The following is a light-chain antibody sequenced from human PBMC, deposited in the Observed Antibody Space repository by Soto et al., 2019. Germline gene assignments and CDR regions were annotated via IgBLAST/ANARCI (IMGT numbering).Light chain of an antibody. CDR1: QSVLYSSNNKNY. J-gene: IGKJ2*01. CDR2: WAS. V-gene: IGKV4-1*01. Sequence: DIVMTQSPDSLAVSLGERATINCKSSQSVLYSSNNKNYLAWYQQKPGQPPKLPIYWASTRESGVPDRFSGSGSGTDFTLTISSLQAEDVAVYYCQQYYRTPPSYTFGQGTKLEIK. CDR3: QQYYRTPPSYT.